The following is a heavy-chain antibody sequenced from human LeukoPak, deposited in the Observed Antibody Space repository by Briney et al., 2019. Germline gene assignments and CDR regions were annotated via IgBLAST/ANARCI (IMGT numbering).Heavy chain of an antibody. J-gene: IGHJ4*02. CDR1: GYTFRNYG. Sequence: ASVKVSCKASGYTFRNYGISWVRQAPGQGLEWMGWISAYNGDTHYAQKFQGRITMTTDTSTSTAYMELRSLRSDDTAVYYCARDPSNTSGYQIYFDYWGQRTLVTVSS. D-gene: IGHD3-3*01. CDR2: ISAYNGDT. V-gene: IGHV1-18*01. CDR3: ARDPSNTSGYQIYFDY.